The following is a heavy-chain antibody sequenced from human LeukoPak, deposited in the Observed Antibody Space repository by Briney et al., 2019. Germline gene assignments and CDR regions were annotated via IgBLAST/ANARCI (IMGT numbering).Heavy chain of an antibody. CDR2: IYTSGST. J-gene: IGHJ6*03. CDR3: ARDRCSSTSCYMYYMDV. Sequence: PSQTLSLTCIVSGGSISSGSYYWSWIRQPAGKGLEWIGRIYTSGSTNYNPSLKSRVTISVDTSKNQFSLKLSSVTAADTAVYYCARDRCSSTSCYMYYMDVWGKGTTVTVSS. D-gene: IGHD2-2*02. CDR1: GGSISSGSYY. V-gene: IGHV4-61*02.